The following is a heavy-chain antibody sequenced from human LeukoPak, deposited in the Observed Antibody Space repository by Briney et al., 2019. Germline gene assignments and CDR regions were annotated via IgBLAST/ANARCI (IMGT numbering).Heavy chain of an antibody. Sequence: SETLSLTCTVSGGSISSYDWTWIRQPAGKGLEWIERIYPSGSTNYNPSLKSRVTMSVDTSKNQFSLKLSSVTAADTAVYYCARENSGSYREFDYWGQGTLVTVSS. J-gene: IGHJ4*02. CDR3: ARENSGSYREFDY. CDR2: IYPSGST. D-gene: IGHD1-26*01. CDR1: GGSISSYD. V-gene: IGHV4-4*07.